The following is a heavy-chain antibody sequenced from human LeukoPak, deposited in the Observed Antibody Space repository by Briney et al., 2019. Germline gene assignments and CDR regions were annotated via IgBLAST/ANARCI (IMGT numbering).Heavy chain of an antibody. CDR2: IYYSGST. D-gene: IGHD5-12*01. CDR1: GASISGSGYY. J-gene: IGHJ4*02. V-gene: IGHV4-39*07. Sequence: SETLSLTCAVSGASISGSGYYWGWIRQPPGKGLEWIGNIYYSGSTYYNASLQSRVTISVDTSKNQFSLKLSSVTAADTAVYYCARGLATIPDYWGQGTLVTVSS. CDR3: ARGLATIPDY.